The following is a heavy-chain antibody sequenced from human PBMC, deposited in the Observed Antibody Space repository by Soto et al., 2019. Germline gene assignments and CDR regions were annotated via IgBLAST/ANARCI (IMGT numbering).Heavy chain of an antibody. CDR1: GYTFTSYG. J-gene: IGHJ4*02. CDR2: ISAYNGNT. Sequence: ASVKVSCKASGYTFTSYGISWVRQAPGQGLERKGWISAYNGNTNYAQKLQGRVTMTTDTSTSTAYMELRSLRSDDTAVYYCARDTYYYGSGSYYRHTGFDYWGQGTLVTVSS. D-gene: IGHD3-10*01. V-gene: IGHV1-18*01. CDR3: ARDTYYYGSGSYYRHTGFDY.